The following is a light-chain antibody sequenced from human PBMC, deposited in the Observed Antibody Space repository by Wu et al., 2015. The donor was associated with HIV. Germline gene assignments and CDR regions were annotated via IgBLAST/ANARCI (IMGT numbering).Light chain of an antibody. CDR1: LSISTW. Sequence: DIQMTQSPSTLYASVGDRVTITCRASLSISTWLAWYQQKPGKAPKLLIYKASNLESRVPSRFSGSGSGTEFTLTISSLQPDDFATYYCQHYNSYPYTFGQGTKL. V-gene: IGKV1-5*03. J-gene: IGKJ2*01. CDR3: QHYNSYPYT. CDR2: KAS.